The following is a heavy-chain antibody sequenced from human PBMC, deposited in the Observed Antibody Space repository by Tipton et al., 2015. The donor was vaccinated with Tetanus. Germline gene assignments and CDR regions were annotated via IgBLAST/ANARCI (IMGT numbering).Heavy chain of an antibody. V-gene: IGHV4-61*01. Sequence: TLSLTCTVSGGSVRSGSYYWNWIRQPPGKGLEWIGYISYSGSTNSNYPLKSRITISQDTSKNQFSLKLTSVTAADTAVYYCARANYDFPKKGPFDSWGQGTLVIVSS. CDR1: GGSVRSGSYY. J-gene: IGHJ4*02. D-gene: IGHD3-3*01. CDR3: ARANYDFPKKGPFDS. CDR2: ISYSGST.